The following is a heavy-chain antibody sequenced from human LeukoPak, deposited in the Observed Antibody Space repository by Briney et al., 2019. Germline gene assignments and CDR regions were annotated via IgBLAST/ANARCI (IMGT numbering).Heavy chain of an antibody. CDR1: GASISSYY. Sequence: SETLSLTCSVSGASISSYYWSWMGQPPGKRLEWIGYISNSGSTNYNPSLKSRVTISVDTSRNQFSLNLNSMTAADTAVYFCARHYWSGPFDYWGQGTLVTVSS. J-gene: IGHJ4*02. CDR3: ARHYWSGPFDY. D-gene: IGHD1-1*01. V-gene: IGHV4-59*08. CDR2: ISNSGST.